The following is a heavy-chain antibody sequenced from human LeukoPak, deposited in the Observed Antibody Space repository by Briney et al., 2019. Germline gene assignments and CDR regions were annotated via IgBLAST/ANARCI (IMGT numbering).Heavy chain of an antibody. CDR2: IYYSGST. CDR1: GGSISSGGYY. D-gene: IGHD6-13*01. CDR3: ARGAVAAAAHYFDY. J-gene: IGHJ4*02. V-gene: IGHV4-61*08. Sequence: ASQTLSLTCTVSGGSISSGGYYWSWIRQPPGKGLEWIGYIYYSGSTNYNPSLKSRVTISVDTSKNQFSLKLSSVTAADTAVYYCARGAVAAAAHYFDYWGQGTLVTVSS.